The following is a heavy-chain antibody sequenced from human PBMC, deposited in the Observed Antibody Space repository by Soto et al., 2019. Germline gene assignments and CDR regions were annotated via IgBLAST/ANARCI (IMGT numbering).Heavy chain of an antibody. CDR3: ARENYYGSWSYYRNYGIDV. Sequence: QVQLVESGGGVVQPGRSLRLSCAASGFTFSSYGMHWVHQAPGKGLEWVAVIGYDGSNKYYADSVKGRVTISRDNSKKTVYLQMDSVRAEDTAVYHCARENYYGSWSYYRNYGIDVWGQGTTVTVSS. CDR2: IGYDGSNK. J-gene: IGHJ6*02. V-gene: IGHV3-33*01. D-gene: IGHD3-10*01. CDR1: GFTFSSYG.